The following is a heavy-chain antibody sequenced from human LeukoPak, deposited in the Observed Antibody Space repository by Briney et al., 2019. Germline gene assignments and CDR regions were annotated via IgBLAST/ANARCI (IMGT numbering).Heavy chain of an antibody. D-gene: IGHD4-17*01. Sequence: GESLKISCKGSGYSFTRYWIGWVRQMPGKGLEWMGRIDPSASYTNYSPSFQGHVTISADKSISTAYLQWSSLKASDTAMYYCASRDDYGDYLDYWGQGTLVTVSS. CDR1: GYSFTRYW. CDR3: ASRDDYGDYLDY. V-gene: IGHV5-10-1*01. J-gene: IGHJ4*02. CDR2: IDPSASYT.